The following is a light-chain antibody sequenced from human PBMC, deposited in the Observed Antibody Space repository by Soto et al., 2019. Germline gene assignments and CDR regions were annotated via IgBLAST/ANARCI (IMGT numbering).Light chain of an antibody. CDR3: QQYKNYPLT. V-gene: IGKV1-5*01. CDR2: DAS. CDR1: QSIGRW. J-gene: IGKJ4*01. Sequence: DIQMTQSPSTLSASVGDRVTITCRASQSIGRWLAWYQQKPGKAPNLLIYDASSLESGVPSRFSGSGSETEFSLSISSLQPDDFAIYYCQQYKNYPLTFGGGTKVEMK.